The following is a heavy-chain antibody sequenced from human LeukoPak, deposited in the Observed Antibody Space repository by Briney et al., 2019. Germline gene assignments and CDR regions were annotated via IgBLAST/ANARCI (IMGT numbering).Heavy chain of an antibody. CDR1: GYNFASYT. J-gene: IGHJ4*02. V-gene: IGHV1-3*01. D-gene: IGHD3-10*01. Sequence: ASVKVSCKTSGYNFASYTMHWLRQAPGQSPEWMGSINGDNGNTKYSEKFQGRVTFTRDTSASSAYMELSKLRSEDTAVYYCARSSSGTYHYWGQGTLVTVSS. CDR3: ARSSSGTYHY. CDR2: INGDNGNT.